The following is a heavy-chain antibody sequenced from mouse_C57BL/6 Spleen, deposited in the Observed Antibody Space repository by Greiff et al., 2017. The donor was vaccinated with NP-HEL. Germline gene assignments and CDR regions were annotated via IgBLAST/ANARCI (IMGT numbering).Heavy chain of an antibody. D-gene: IGHD3-2*02. J-gene: IGHJ4*01. CDR1: GYSITSDY. CDR2: ISYSGST. CDR3: ARYKAAQATAMDY. V-gene: IGHV3-8*01. Sequence: DVKLQESGPGLAKPSQTLSLTCSVTGYSITSDYWNWIRNFPGNKLEYMGYISYSGSTYYYLSLKSRISITRDTSKNQYYLQLNSVTTEDTAAYYCARYKAAQATAMDYWSQRTSVTVSS.